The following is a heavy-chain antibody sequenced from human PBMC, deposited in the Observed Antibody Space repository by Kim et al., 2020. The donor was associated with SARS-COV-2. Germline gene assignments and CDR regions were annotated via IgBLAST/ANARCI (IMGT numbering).Heavy chain of an antibody. V-gene: IGHV3-21*01. CDR3: VRKPSRAYSYHFGY. CDR2: ISSNSNYI. J-gene: IGHJ4*02. CDR1: GFTFSSYN. Sequence: GGSLRLSCAASGFTFSSYNMNWVRQAPGKGLEWISSISSNSNYIYYADSVEGRFTVSRDNAKNSLYLQMDSLRAEDTAVYYCVRKPSRAYSYHFGYWGQGTLVPVSS. D-gene: IGHD5-18*01.